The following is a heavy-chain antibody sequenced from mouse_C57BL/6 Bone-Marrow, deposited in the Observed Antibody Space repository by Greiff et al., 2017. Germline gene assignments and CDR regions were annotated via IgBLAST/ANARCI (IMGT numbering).Heavy chain of an antibody. V-gene: IGHV5-6*02. D-gene: IGHD2-4*01. J-gene: IGHJ2*01. CDR1: GFTFSSYG. CDR2: ISRGGSYT. CDR3: ARRKGDYDVREYYFDY. Sequence: EVKLVESGGDLVKPGGSLKLSCAASGFTFSSYGMSWVSQTPDKRLEWVATISRGGSYTYYPDSVKGRSTISRDKATNTLYLQMSSLKSEDTAMYYCARRKGDYDVREYYFDYWGQGTTLTVSS.